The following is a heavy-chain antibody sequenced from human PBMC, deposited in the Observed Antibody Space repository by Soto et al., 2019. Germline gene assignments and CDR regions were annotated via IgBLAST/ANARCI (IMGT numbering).Heavy chain of an antibody. CDR1: GGSFSGYY. J-gene: IGHJ4*02. Sequence: QVQLQQWGAGLLKPSETLSLTCAVYGGSFSGYYWSWVRQPPGKGLVLIGEINHIGSTNYNPSLKSQVTIPVDTSKNQCYLKLTSVTAADTAVYYCARVTTWFYSSSRYVGRAYYFDYWGQGTLVTVSS. CDR2: INHIGST. D-gene: IGHD6-13*01. CDR3: ARVTTWFYSSSRYVGRAYYFDY. V-gene: IGHV4-34*01.